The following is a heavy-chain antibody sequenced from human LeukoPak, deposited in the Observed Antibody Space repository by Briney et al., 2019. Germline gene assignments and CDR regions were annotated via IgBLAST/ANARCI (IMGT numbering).Heavy chain of an antibody. Sequence: SETLSLTCTVSGASISSYYWSWIRQPPGKGLEWIAFMYYSGSTNYDPSLKSRVTISVDTSKNQFSLKLSSVTAADTAVYYCAKDLLQTFFFDSSGYYSDAFGMWGQGTMVTVSP. CDR2: MYYSGST. CDR3: AKDLLQTFFFDSSGYYSDAFGM. D-gene: IGHD3-22*01. CDR1: GASISSYY. V-gene: IGHV4-59*12. J-gene: IGHJ3*02.